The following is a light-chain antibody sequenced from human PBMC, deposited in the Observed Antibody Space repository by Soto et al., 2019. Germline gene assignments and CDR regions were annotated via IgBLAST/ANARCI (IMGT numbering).Light chain of an antibody. CDR1: QSVSSSY. J-gene: IGKJ1*01. Sequence: IVLTHSPGTLSLSPGERATLSCMASQSVSSSYLAWYQQKPGQAPRLLIYGTSTRATGIPARFSGSGSGTEFTLTISSLQSEDFAVYYCQQYNNWPRTFGQGTKVDIK. CDR3: QQYNNWPRT. CDR2: GTS. V-gene: IGKV3-15*01.